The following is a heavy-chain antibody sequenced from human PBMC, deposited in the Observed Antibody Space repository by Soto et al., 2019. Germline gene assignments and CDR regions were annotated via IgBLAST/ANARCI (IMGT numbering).Heavy chain of an antibody. CDR3: ARDPSYYDFWSGYQYYFDY. D-gene: IGHD3-3*01. CDR2: ISYDGSNK. Sequence: QVQLVESGGGVVQPGRSLRLSCAASGFTFSSYAMHCVRQAPGKGLEWVAVISYDGSNKYYADSVKGRFTISRDNSKNTLYLQMNSLRAEDTAVYYCARDPSYYDFWSGYQYYFDYWGQGTLVTVSS. J-gene: IGHJ4*02. V-gene: IGHV3-30-3*01. CDR1: GFTFSSYA.